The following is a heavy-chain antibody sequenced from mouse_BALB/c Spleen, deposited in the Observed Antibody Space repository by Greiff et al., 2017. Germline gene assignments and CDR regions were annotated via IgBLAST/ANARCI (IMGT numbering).Heavy chain of an antibody. CDR3: ARDYYGSRDWYFDV. J-gene: IGHJ1*01. CDR2: IRNKANGYTT. V-gene: IGHV7-3*02. D-gene: IGHD1-1*01. Sequence: EVKLMESGGGLVQPGGSLRLSCATSGFTFTDYYMSWVRQPPGKALEWLGFIRNKANGYTTEYSASVKGRFTISRDNSQSILYLQMNTLRAEDSATYYCARDYYGSRDWYFDVWGAGTTVTVSS. CDR1: GFTFTDYY.